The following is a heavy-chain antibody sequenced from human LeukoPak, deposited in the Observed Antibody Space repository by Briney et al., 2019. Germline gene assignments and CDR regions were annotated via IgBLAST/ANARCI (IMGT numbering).Heavy chain of an antibody. CDR3: VRDLYSSGWYYFDY. Sequence: GGSLRLSCAASGFTVSSYYMSWVRQAPGKGLEWVSVIYSGGTTYYADSVKGRFTISRDNSKNTLYLQMNSLRAEDTAVYFCVRDLYSSGWYYFDYWGQGTQVTVSS. CDR2: IYSGGTT. D-gene: IGHD6-19*01. V-gene: IGHV3-66*01. J-gene: IGHJ4*02. CDR1: GFTVSSYY.